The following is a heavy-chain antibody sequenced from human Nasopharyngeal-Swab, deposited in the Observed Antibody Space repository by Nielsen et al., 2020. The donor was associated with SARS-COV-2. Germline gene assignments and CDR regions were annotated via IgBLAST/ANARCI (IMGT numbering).Heavy chain of an antibody. Sequence: SETLSLTCTVSGGPISSYYWSWIRQPPGKGLEWIGYIYYSGSTNYNPSLKSRVTISVDTSKNQFSLKLSSVTAADTAVYYCARVGRAGYWGQGTLVTVSS. CDR1: GGPISSYY. J-gene: IGHJ4*02. V-gene: IGHV4-59*12. CDR2: IYYSGST. CDR3: ARVGRAGY.